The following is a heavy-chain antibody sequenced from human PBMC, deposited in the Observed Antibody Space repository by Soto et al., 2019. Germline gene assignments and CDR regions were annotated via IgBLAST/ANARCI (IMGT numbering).Heavy chain of an antibody. CDR3: ARVRGRYYYGSGRRRTYYFDY. D-gene: IGHD3-10*01. CDR2: INHSGST. CDR1: GGSFSGYY. Sequence: SETLSLTCAVYGGSFSGYYWSWIRQPPGKGLEWIGEINHSGSTNYNPSLKSRVTMSVDTSKNQFSLKLSSVTAADTAVYYCARVRGRYYYGSGRRRTYYFDYWGQGTLVTVSS. J-gene: IGHJ4*02. V-gene: IGHV4-34*01.